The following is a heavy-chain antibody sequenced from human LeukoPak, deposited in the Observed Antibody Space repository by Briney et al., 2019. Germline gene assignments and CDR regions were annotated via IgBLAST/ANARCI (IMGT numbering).Heavy chain of an antibody. CDR2: INPNSGGT. CDR3: ARDPPYYYDSSGYYDSKNQDDY. D-gene: IGHD3-22*01. V-gene: IGHV1-2*02. Sequence: ASVKVSCKASGYTFTGYYMHWVRQAPGQGLEWMGWINPNSGGTNYAQKFQGRVTMTRDTSISTAYMELSRLRSDDTAVYYCARDPPYYYDSSGYYDSKNQDDYWGQGTLVTVSS. CDR1: GYTFTGYY. J-gene: IGHJ4*02.